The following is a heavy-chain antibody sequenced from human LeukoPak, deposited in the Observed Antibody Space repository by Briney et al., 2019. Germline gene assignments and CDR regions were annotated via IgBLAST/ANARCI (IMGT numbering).Heavy chain of an antibody. V-gene: IGHV1-46*01. D-gene: IGHD1-26*01. CDR2: INPSGGST. J-gene: IGHJ4*02. CDR3: ASEWELRGTFDY. CDR1: GYTFTSYG. Sequence: ASVKVSCKASGYTFTSYGISWVRQAPGQGLEWMGIINPSGGSTSYAQKFQGRVTMTRDTSTSTVYMELSSLRSEDTAVYYCASEWELRGTFDYWGQGTLVTVSS.